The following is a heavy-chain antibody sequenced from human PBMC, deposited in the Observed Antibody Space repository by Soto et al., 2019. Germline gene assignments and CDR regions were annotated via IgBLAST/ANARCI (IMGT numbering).Heavy chain of an antibody. D-gene: IGHD5-18*01. CDR1: GYTFTSYG. CDR2: ISAYNGNT. Sequence: QVQLVQSGAEVKKPGASVKVSCKASGYTFTSYGISWVRQAPGQGLEWMGWISAYNGNTNYAQKLQGRGTLTTYTSTGTAYMALRSLRSDDTAVYYCARPRGYSYGFDYWGQGTLVTVSS. V-gene: IGHV1-18*01. J-gene: IGHJ4*02. CDR3: ARPRGYSYGFDY.